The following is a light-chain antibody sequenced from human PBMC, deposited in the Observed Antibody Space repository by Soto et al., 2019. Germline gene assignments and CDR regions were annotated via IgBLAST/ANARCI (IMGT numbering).Light chain of an antibody. CDR1: QSVSSTY. CDR2: GAS. V-gene: IGKV3-20*01. Sequence: EIVLTQSPGTLSLSPGERATLSCRASQSVSSTYLAWYQHKPGQAPRLLFYGASSRATDIPDRFSGSGSGTDFTLTISRLETEDFAVYYCQQYGSSPPWTFGQGTKVEIK. CDR3: QQYGSSPPWT. J-gene: IGKJ1*01.